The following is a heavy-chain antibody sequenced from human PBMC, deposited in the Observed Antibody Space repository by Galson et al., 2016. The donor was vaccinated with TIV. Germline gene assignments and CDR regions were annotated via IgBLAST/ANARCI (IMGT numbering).Heavy chain of an antibody. J-gene: IGHJ4*02. CDR2: IDPLGGGT. CDR1: GYTLSHYY. V-gene: IGHV1-46*01. CDR3: ATFSGARGPFDY. Sequence: SVKVSCKASGYTLSHYYMHWVRQAPGQGLEWVGVIDPLGGGTTYAPQFQGRVTMTRDTSTSTVYMELTSLKSDDTAVLYCATFSGARGPFDYWGQGTLVVVSS. D-gene: IGHD2-15*01.